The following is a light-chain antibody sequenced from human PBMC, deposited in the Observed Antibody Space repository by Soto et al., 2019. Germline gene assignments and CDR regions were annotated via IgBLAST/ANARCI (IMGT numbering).Light chain of an antibody. Sequence: QSALTQPASVSGSPGQSITISCTGTSSDVGGYRFVSWYQQYPGRAPKLMIYEVSNRPSGVSNRFSGSKSGNTASLTISGLQAEDEADYYCSSYASSNTVLFGGGTKVTVL. V-gene: IGLV2-14*01. CDR2: EVS. CDR3: SSYASSNTVL. J-gene: IGLJ2*01. CDR1: SSDVGGYRF.